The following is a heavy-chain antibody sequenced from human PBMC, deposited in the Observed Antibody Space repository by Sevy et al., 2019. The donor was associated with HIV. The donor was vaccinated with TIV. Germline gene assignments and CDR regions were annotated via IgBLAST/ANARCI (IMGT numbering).Heavy chain of an antibody. J-gene: IGHJ6*02. CDR3: TRVGGATDRGMDV. D-gene: IGHD1-26*01. CDR2: IRSRVYGGTR. CDR1: GVTLGDYD. Sequence: GGSLRLSCTFSGVTLGDYDMSWVRQAPGKGLEWVGFIRSRVYGGTREYAASVKGRFTISRDDSKSIAYLQMNSLKAEDTAVHYCTRVGGATDRGMDVWGQGTTVTVSS. V-gene: IGHV3-49*04.